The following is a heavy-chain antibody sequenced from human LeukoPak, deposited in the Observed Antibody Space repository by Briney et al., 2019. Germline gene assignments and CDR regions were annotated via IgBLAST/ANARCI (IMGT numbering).Heavy chain of an antibody. CDR3: ATGQYCSSTSCYSAFYYGMDV. D-gene: IGHD2-2*01. Sequence: ASVKVSCKVSGYTLTELSMHWVRQAPGKGLEWMGGFDPEDGETIYAQKFQGRVTMTEDTSTDTAYMELSSLRSEDTAVYYCATGQYCSSTSCYSAFYYGMDVWDKGTTVTVSS. V-gene: IGHV1-24*01. CDR1: GYTLTELS. CDR2: FDPEDGET. J-gene: IGHJ6*04.